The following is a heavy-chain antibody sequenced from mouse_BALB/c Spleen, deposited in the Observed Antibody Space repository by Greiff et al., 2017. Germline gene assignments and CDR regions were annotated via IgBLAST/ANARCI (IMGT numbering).Heavy chain of an antibody. CDR3: AGCSIYYGSYDYAMDD. CDR2: IHPNSGNT. Sequence: QVQLQQPGSVLVRPGASVKLSCKASGYTFTSSCMHWAKQRPGQGLEWIGEIHPNSGNTNYNEKFKGKATMTVDTSYNTVYVELSSLTSEDAAVYCCAGCSIYYGSYDYAMDDWGQGTSVTVSS. J-gene: IGHJ4*01. CDR1: GYTFTSSC. D-gene: IGHD2-1*01. V-gene: IGHV1S130*01.